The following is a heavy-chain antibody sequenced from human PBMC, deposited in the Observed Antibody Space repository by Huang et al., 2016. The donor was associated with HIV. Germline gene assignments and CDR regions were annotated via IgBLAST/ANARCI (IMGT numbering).Heavy chain of an antibody. CDR3: ARSAYGDLDY. V-gene: IGHV1-8*02. CDR1: GYTFTNYD. D-gene: IGHD4-17*01. J-gene: IGHJ4*02. Sequence: SGASVKVSCKASGYTFTNYDINWVRQAPGRGLEWMGWMNPNTGNTGFAHSFQGRVTMTRKTSITTAYMELTSLTSEDTAVYYCARSAYGDLDYWGLGTLVIVSS. CDR2: MNPNTGNT.